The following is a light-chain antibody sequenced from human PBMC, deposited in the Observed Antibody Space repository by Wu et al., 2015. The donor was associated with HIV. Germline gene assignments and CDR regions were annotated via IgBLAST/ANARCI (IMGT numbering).Light chain of an antibody. Sequence: DIQMTQSPSSLSASVGDRVTITCRASQSISNSLNWYQQKPGKAPRLLLYATSTLHRGVPSRFSGSGSGTDFTLTISSLQPEDFATYYCQQSYSTPPTFGQGTTVDIK. CDR3: QQSYSTPPT. CDR1: QSISNS. V-gene: IGKV1-39*01. CDR2: ATS. J-gene: IGKJ1*01.